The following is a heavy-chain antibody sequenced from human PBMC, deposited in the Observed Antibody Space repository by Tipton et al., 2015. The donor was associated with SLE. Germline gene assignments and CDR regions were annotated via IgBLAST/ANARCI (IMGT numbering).Heavy chain of an antibody. CDR1: ELTVSNNF. CDR3: VRERPDYGAGLSYYAMDV. CDR2: IYRGGNK. Sequence: GSLRLSCAVSELTVSNNFMSWVRQAPGKRLEWVSIIYRGGNKFYADSVKGRFTISRDHFKNTLYLQMDSLKAEDTALYYCVRERPDYGAGLSYYAMDVWGQGTTVTVTS. D-gene: IGHD4-17*01. V-gene: IGHV3-66*01. J-gene: IGHJ6*02.